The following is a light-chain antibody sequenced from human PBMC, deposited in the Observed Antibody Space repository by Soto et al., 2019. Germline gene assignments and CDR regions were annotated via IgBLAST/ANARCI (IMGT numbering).Light chain of an antibody. CDR1: SSNIGAGYN. Sequence: QSVLTQPPSVSGAPGQRVTISCTGSSSNIGAGYNVHWYQQLPGTAPKLLVYGNNNRPSGVPDRFSGSKSGTSASLAITNLQAEDEADYYCQSYDSSLSVVFGGGTKVTVL. V-gene: IGLV1-40*01. CDR2: GNN. J-gene: IGLJ2*01. CDR3: QSYDSSLSVV.